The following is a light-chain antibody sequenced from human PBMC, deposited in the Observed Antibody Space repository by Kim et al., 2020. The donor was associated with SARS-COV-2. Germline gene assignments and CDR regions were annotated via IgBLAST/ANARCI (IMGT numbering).Light chain of an antibody. CDR3: PSYDSSLSGSV. V-gene: IGLV1-40*01. Sequence: QSVLTQPPSVSGAPGQRVTISCTGSSSNIGADYHVYWYQQLPGTAPKLVMYGNTFRPSGVPDRFSGSKSGSSASLTITGLQAEDEADYYCPSYDSSLSGSVFGGGTKLTVL. J-gene: IGLJ2*01. CDR2: GNT. CDR1: SSNIGADYH.